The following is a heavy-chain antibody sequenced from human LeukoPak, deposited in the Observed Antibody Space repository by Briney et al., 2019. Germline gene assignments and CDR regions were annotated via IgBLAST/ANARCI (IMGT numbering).Heavy chain of an antibody. CDR1: GVSISSGGHY. CDR2: IYYSGST. J-gene: IGHJ5*02. CDR3: ARAPGPRIAAAGTGWFDP. V-gene: IGHV4-31*03. Sequence: SQTLSLTCTVSGVSISSGGHYWSWIRQPPGKGLEWIGYIYYSGSTYYNPSLKSRVTISVDTSKNELSLKLSSVTAADTAVYYCARAPGPRIAAAGTGWFDPWGQGTLVTVSS. D-gene: IGHD6-13*01.